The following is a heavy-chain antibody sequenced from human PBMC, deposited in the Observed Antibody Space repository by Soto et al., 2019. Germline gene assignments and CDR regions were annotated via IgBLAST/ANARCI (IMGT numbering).Heavy chain of an antibody. J-gene: IGHJ3*02. CDR2: ISYDGSNK. V-gene: IGHV3-30*18. D-gene: IGHD3-16*01. Sequence: GGSLRLSCAASGFTFSSYGMHRVRQAPGKGLEWVAVISYDGSNKYYADSVKGRFTISRDNSKNTLYLQMNSLRAEDTAVYYCAKLLAGGSDAFDIWGQGTMVTVSS. CDR1: GFTFSSYG. CDR3: AKLLAGGSDAFDI.